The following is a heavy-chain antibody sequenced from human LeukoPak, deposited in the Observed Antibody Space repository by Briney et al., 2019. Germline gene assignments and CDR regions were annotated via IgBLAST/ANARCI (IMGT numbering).Heavy chain of an antibody. CDR1: GGSISSDTYY. D-gene: IGHD4-11*01. CDR2: IYYSGST. J-gene: IGHJ5*02. V-gene: IGHV4-31*03. CDR3: ASCSNHRFDP. Sequence: RSSETLSLTCTVSGGSISSDTYYWSWIRQHSGKGLEWIGFIYYSGSTYYNPSLKSRVTISVDTSKNQFSLKLTSVTAADTAVYYCASCSNHRFDPWGQGTLVTVSS.